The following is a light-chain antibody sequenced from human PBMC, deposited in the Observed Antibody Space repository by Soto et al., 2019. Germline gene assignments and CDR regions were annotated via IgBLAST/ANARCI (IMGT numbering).Light chain of an antibody. CDR1: SSSIGAGYD. Sequence: QSVLTQPPSVSGAPGQSVTISCAGSSSSIGAGYDVHWYQQLPGAAPKLLIYANSNRPSGVPDRFSGSKSGTSASLAITGLQDEDEADYYCQSYDSSLYGYVFGYGKKVTVL. CDR2: ANS. V-gene: IGLV1-40*01. J-gene: IGLJ1*01. CDR3: QSYDSSLYGYV.